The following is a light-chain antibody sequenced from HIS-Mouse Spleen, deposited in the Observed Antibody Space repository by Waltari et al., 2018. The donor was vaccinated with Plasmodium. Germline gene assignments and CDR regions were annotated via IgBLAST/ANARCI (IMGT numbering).Light chain of an antibody. CDR1: SSDVGGYHY. CDR3: SSYAGSNNLV. CDR2: EVS. Sequence: QSALTQPRSVSGSPGQSVTISCPGPSSDVGGYHYVSWYQQHPGKAPKLMIYEVSKRPSGVPDRFSGSKSGNTASLTVSGLQAEDEADYYCSSYAGSNNLVFGGGTKLTVL. J-gene: IGLJ2*01. V-gene: IGLV2-8*01.